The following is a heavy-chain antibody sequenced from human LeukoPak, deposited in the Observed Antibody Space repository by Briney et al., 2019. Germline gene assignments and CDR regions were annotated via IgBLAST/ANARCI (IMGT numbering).Heavy chain of an antibody. D-gene: IGHD1-26*01. J-gene: IGHJ4*02. V-gene: IGHV3-23*01. CDR2: ITNDSDDT. Sequence: AGGSLRLSCAASGFTFSNYAMTWVRQAPGKGLDWVSTITNDSDDTKYADSVRGWFTISRDNSKNTLFLQMNTLRVDDTAVYYCVKGVGPRAPNGRVFEYWGQGALVTVSS. CDR1: GFTFSNYA. CDR3: VKGVGPRAPNGRVFEY.